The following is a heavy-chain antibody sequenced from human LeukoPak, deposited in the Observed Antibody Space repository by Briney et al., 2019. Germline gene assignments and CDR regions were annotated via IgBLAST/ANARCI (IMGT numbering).Heavy chain of an antibody. CDR3: ARDAGDFDLC. CDR1: GFTFSTYS. V-gene: IGHV3-21*01. CDR2: ISGNSRYI. D-gene: IGHD3-10*01. J-gene: IGHJ4*02. Sequence: PGGSLRLSCAASGFTFSTYSMNWVRQAPGKGLEWVSSISGNSRYIYYADSVKGRFTISRDNAKNSLYLQMNGLRAEDTAVYYCARDAGDFDLCWGQGTLVTVSS.